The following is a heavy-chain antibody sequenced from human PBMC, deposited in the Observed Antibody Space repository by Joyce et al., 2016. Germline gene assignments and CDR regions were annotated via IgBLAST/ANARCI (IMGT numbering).Heavy chain of an antibody. CDR3: VRGISARPGGPNWFDP. J-gene: IGHJ5*02. CDR2: INTDGSRP. Sequence: EVQLVESGGGLVQPGGSLRLSCAASGFSFSGYWIHWVRQAPGKRLVWVSRINTDGSRPRFADSVKGRFTISRDNAKNTLYLQMNSRRAEDTAVYYCVRGISARPGGPNWFDPWGQGTLVTVSS. CDR1: GFSFSGYW. D-gene: IGHD6-6*01. V-gene: IGHV3-74*01.